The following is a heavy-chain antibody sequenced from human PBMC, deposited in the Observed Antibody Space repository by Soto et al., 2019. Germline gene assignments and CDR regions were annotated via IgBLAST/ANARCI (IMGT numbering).Heavy chain of an antibody. CDR2: IYYSGST. CDR1: GGSISSYY. Sequence: SETLSLTCTVSGGSISSYYWSWIRQPPGKGLEWIGYIYYSGSTNCNPSLKSRVTISVDTSKNQFSLKLSSVTAADTAVYYCARTYSSGWGVNAFDIWGQGTMVTVSS. CDR3: ARTYSSGWGVNAFDI. J-gene: IGHJ3*02. V-gene: IGHV4-59*01. D-gene: IGHD6-19*01.